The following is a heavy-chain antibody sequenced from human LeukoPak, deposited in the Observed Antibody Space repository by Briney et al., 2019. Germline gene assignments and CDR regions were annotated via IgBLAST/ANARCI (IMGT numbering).Heavy chain of an antibody. J-gene: IGHJ4*02. CDR3: ARMRYCSGGSCYFDFDS. D-gene: IGHD2-15*01. CDR1: GINFSNYW. V-gene: IGHV3-7*01. Sequence: GGSLRLSCTASGINFSNYWMSWVRQAPGKGLEWVANIKLDGTTKDYVDSVKGRFTISRDNAENSLYLQMNSLRAEDTALYYCARMRYCSGGSCYFDFDSWGQGTLVTVSS. CDR2: IKLDGTTK.